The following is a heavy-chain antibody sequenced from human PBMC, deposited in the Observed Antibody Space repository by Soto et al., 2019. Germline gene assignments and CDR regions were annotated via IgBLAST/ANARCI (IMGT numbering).Heavy chain of an antibody. CDR3: AMVSACDFWSGHFVFGWFDS. D-gene: IGHD3-3*01. CDR2: ISATGFSK. Sequence: EVRLLESGGGFVRPGGALRLACSASGFTFDTHAMAWVRQAPAKGLEWVASISATGFSKYHADSVKGRITIYRDNSNNTVYLHMKTLRAEDTAVYNCAMVSACDFWSGHFVFGWFDSWGQGTEVTVSS. J-gene: IGHJ5*01. CDR1: GFTFDTHA. V-gene: IGHV3-23*01.